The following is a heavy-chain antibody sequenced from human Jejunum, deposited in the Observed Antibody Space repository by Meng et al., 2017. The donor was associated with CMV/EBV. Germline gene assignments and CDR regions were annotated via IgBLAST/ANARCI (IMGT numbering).Heavy chain of an antibody. CDR1: GFTISNYW. V-gene: IGHV3-7*01. D-gene: IGHD3-10*01. J-gene: IGHJ4*02. CDR3: ARNARGSGY. CDR2: IKQDGSEK. Sequence: LSGAASGFTISNYWMTWVRQVPGKGLEWVANIKQDGSEKYYVDSVKGRFTISRDNAKNSLFLQMNSLRAEDTATYYCARNARGSGYWGQGTLVTVSS.